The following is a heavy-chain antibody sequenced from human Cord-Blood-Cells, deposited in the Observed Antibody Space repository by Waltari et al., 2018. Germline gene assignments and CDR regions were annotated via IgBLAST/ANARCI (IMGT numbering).Heavy chain of an antibody. CDR3: ARGSEGYDFWSGYYFDY. V-gene: IGHV1-8*03. D-gene: IGHD3-3*01. CDR2: MNPNRGNT. CDR1: GYTFTSYD. Sequence: QVQLVQSGAEVKKPGASVKVSCKASGYTFTSYDINWVRQATGQGLEWMGWMNPNRGNTGYAQKFQGRVTITRNTSISTAYMELSSLRSEDTAVYYCARGSEGYDFWSGYYFDYWGQGTLVTVSS. J-gene: IGHJ4*02.